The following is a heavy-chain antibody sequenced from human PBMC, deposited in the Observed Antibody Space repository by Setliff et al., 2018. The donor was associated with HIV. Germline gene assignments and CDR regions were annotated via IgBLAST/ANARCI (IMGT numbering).Heavy chain of an antibody. V-gene: IGHV1-18*01. Sequence: ASVKVSCKASGYTFTSYGISWVRQAPGQGLEWMGWISAYNGNTKYSQKLQGRVTMTTDTSTSTAYMELRSLRSDDTAVYYCARDRIPSKWLLESDYWGQGTLVTVSS. J-gene: IGHJ4*02. CDR3: ARDRIPSKWLLESDY. CDR1: GYTFTSYG. D-gene: IGHD3-22*01. CDR2: ISAYNGNT.